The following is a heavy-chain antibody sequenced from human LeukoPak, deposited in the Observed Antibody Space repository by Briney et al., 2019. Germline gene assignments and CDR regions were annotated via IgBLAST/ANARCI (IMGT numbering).Heavy chain of an antibody. CDR1: GGSISSSSYY. Sequence: SETLSLTCTVSGGSISSSSYYWGWIRQPPGKGLEWIGSIYYSGSTYYNPSLKSRVTISVDTSKNQFSLKLSSVTAADTAVYYCARDPSGWCPNWFDPWGQGTLVTVSS. CDR2: IYYSGST. D-gene: IGHD6-19*01. V-gene: IGHV4-39*07. J-gene: IGHJ5*02. CDR3: ARDPSGWCPNWFDP.